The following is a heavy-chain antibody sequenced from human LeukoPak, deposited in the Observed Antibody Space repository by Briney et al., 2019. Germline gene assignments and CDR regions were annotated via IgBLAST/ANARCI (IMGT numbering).Heavy chain of an antibody. CDR3: ARERPWYSSSWFTPEGNYMDV. CDR1: GYSINSGYY. Sequence: PSETLSLTCTVPGYSINSGYYWGWIRQPPGKGLEWIASIYHSGSTSYNPSLKSRVTISVDTSNNQFSLNLRSVTAADTAVYYCARERPWYSSSWFTPEGNYMDVWGKGTTVTVSS. CDR2: IYHSGST. J-gene: IGHJ6*03. D-gene: IGHD6-13*01. V-gene: IGHV4-38-2*02.